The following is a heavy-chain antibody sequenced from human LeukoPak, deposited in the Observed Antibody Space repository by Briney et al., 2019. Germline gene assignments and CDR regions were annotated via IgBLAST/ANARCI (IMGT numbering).Heavy chain of an antibody. CDR1: GGSLSSSSYY. D-gene: IGHD1-26*01. J-gene: IGHJ4*02. CDR2: IYYSGST. CDR3: ANSGSYDYFDY. V-gene: IGHV4-39*01. Sequence: PSETLSLTCTVSGGSLSSSSYYWGWIRQPPGKGLEWIGSIYYSGSTYYNPSLKSRVTISVDTSKNQFSLKLSSVTAADTAVYYCANSGSYDYFDYWGQGTLVTVSS.